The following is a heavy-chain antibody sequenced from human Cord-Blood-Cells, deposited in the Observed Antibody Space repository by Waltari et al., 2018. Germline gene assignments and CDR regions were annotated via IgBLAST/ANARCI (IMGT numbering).Heavy chain of an antibody. J-gene: IGHJ3*02. Sequence: QVQLQQWGAGLLKPSETLSLTCAVYGGSFSGYYCSWIRQPPGKGLAWIGEINHSGSNNYNPALKSRVTISVDTSKNQFSLKLSSVTAADTAVYYCARGGGAARDDAFDIWGQGTMVTVSS. V-gene: IGHV4-34*01. CDR1: GGSFSGYY. CDR3: ARGGGAARDDAFDI. D-gene: IGHD6-6*01. CDR2: INHSGSN.